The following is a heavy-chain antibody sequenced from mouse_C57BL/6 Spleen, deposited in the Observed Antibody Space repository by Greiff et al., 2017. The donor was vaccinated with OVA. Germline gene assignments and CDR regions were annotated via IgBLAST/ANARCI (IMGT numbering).Heavy chain of an antibody. Sequence: EVNLVESGGGLVKPGGSLKLSCAASGFTFSDYGMHWVRQAPEKGLEWVAYISSGSSTIYYADTVKGRFTISRDNAKNTLFLQMTSLRSEDTAMYYCARREYYYAMDYWGQGTSVTVSS. J-gene: IGHJ4*01. V-gene: IGHV5-17*01. CDR1: GFTFSDYG. CDR2: ISSGSSTI. CDR3: ARREYYYAMDY.